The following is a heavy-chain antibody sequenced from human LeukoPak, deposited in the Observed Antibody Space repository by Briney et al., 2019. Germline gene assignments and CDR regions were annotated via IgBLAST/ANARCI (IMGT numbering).Heavy chain of an antibody. CDR1: SGSISNYD. D-gene: IGHD6-13*01. CDR3: ARLTSSWYQDWYFDL. Sequence: PSETLSLTCTVSSGSISNYDWSWIRQPAGKGLKWIGRIYTSGSTNDNPSLKSRVTMSVDTSKKQFSLKLSSVTAADTAVYYCARLTSSWYQDWYFDLWGRGTLVTVSS. J-gene: IGHJ2*01. V-gene: IGHV4-4*07. CDR2: IYTSGST.